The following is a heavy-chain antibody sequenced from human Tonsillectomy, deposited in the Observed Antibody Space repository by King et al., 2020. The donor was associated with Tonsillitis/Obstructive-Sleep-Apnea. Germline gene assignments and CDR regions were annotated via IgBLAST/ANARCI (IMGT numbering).Heavy chain of an antibody. CDR3: AKYIPVASTEGSADSFGH. CDR2: ISHNGGDI. Sequence: VQLVESGGGLVQPGRSLRLSCAASGFTFDDYAMHWVRQAPGKGLEWVTGISHNGGDIAYADSVKGRFTIPRDNDKNSLYLKMNSLRAEDTALYYCAKYIPVASTEGSADSFGHWGQGTLVPVSS. CDR1: GFTFDDYA. J-gene: IGHJ4*02. D-gene: IGHD6-19*01. V-gene: IGHV3-9*01.